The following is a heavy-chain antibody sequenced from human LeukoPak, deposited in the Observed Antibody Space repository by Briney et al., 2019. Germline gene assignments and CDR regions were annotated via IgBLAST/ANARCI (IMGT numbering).Heavy chain of an antibody. D-gene: IGHD5-24*01. V-gene: IGHV3-53*01. CDR3: ARVEMATINY. CDR1: GFTVSSNY. J-gene: IGHJ4*02. CDR2: IYSGGST. Sequence: PGRSLRLSCAASGFTVSSNYMSWVRQAPGKGLEWVSVIYSGGSTYYADSVKGRFTISRDNSKNTLYLQMNSLRAEDTAVYYCARVEMATINYWGQGTLVTVSS.